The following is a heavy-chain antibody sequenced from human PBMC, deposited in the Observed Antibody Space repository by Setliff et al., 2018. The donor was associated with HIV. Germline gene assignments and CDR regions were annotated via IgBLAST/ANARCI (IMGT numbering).Heavy chain of an antibody. CDR3: ARDLGYCTNGACPLTAEGAFDI. CDR2: VIPILGMT. D-gene: IGHD2-8*01. V-gene: IGHV1-69*04. Sequence: SVKVSCKASGGTFNNYTITWVRQAPGQGLEWMGRVIPILGMTNYAQKFQGSVTITADKSTSTAYMELNSLRSEDTAMYYCARDLGYCTNGACPLTAEGAFDIWGQGTMVT. J-gene: IGHJ3*02. CDR1: GGTFNNYT.